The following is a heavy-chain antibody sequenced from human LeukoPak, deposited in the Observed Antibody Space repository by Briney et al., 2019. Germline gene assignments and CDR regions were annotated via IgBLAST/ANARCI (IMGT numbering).Heavy chain of an antibody. Sequence: PGGSLRLSCAASGFTLSSYWMHWVRQAPGKGLVWVSRINSDGSSTTYADSVKGRFTISRDNAKNTLYLQMNSLRAEDTAVYYCARGGVYSTSAVDYWGQGTLVTVSS. CDR1: GFTLSSYW. CDR3: ARGGVYSTSAVDY. V-gene: IGHV3-74*01. J-gene: IGHJ4*02. D-gene: IGHD6-6*01. CDR2: INSDGSST.